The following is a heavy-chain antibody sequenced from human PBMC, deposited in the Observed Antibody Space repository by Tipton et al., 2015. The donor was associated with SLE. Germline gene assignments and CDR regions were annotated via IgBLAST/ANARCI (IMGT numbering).Heavy chain of an antibody. CDR2: IYYTGST. J-gene: IGHJ5*02. D-gene: IGHD6-13*01. CDR1: GGSISSANSY. Sequence: TLSLTCTVSGGSISSANSYWSWIRQPPGKGLEWIGYIYYTGSTYYNPSLKSRLTISVDTSKNQFSLKLSSVTAADTAVYYCARHGYSSSWYKGRRWFDPWGQGTLVTVSS. V-gene: IGHV4-30-4*08. CDR3: ARHGYSSSWYKGRRWFDP.